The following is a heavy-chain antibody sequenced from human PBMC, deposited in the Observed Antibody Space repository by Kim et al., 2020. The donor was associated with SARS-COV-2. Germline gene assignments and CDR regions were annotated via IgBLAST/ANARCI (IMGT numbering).Heavy chain of an antibody. CDR1: GFTFSSFN. D-gene: IGHD3-10*01. Sequence: GGSLRLSCAASGFTFSSFNMNWVRQPPGKGLEWVSYISISSYIYYADSVKGRFTISGDNAKNTLFLQMNSLRAEDTAVYYCARGLVWFGESRGGRGTLVTVSS. J-gene: IGHJ4*02. CDR3: ARGLVWFGESR. CDR2: ISISSYI. V-gene: IGHV3-21*01.